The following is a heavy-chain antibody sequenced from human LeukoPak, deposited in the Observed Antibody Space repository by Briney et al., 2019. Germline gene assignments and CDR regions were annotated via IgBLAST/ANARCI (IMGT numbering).Heavy chain of an antibody. CDR3: ARDDCTNGVCPDY. J-gene: IGHJ4*02. D-gene: IGHD2-8*01. V-gene: IGHV3-33*01. CDR1: GFTFSSYG. CDR2: IWYDGSNK. Sequence: GGSLRLSCAASGFTFSSYGMHWVRQAPGKGLEWVAVIWYDGSNKYYADSVKGRFTISRDNSKNTLYLQMNSLRAEDTAVYYCARDDCTNGVCPDYWGQGTLVTVSS.